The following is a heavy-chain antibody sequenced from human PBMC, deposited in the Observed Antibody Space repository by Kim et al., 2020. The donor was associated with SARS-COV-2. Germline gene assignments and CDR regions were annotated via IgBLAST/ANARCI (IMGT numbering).Heavy chain of an antibody. CDR1: GGTFSSYA. Sequence: SVKVSCKASGGTFSSYAISWVRQAPGQGLEWMGGIIPIFGTANYAQKFQGRVTITADESTSTAYMELSSLRSEDPAVYYCARTLRAAGKGDWFDPWGQGTLVTVSS. CDR2: IIPIFGTA. D-gene: IGHD6-13*01. J-gene: IGHJ5*02. CDR3: ARTLRAAGKGDWFDP. V-gene: IGHV1-69*13.